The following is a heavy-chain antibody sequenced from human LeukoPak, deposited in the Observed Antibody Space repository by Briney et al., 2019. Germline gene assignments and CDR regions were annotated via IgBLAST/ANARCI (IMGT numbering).Heavy chain of an antibody. D-gene: IGHD3-9*01. CDR2: ISGSGGST. CDR1: GFTFSSYA. Sequence: GGSLRLSCAASGFTFSSYAMSWVRQAPGKGLEWVSAISGSGGSTYYADSVKGRFTISRDNSKNTLYLQMNSLRAEDTTVYYCAKDHWGLRYFDWLSYQYYFDYWGQGTLVTVSS. CDR3: AKDHWGLRYFDWLSYQYYFDY. V-gene: IGHV3-23*01. J-gene: IGHJ4*02.